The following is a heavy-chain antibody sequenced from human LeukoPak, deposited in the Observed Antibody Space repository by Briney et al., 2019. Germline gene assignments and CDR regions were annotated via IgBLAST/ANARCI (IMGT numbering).Heavy chain of an antibody. Sequence: PGGSLRLSCAASGFTFSNYGRSWVRQAPGKGLEWVSTINENAANTHYADSVKGRFTISRDNSKNTLLLQMNSLRADDTALYYCTKGDGGWYPIDYWGQGTLVIVSS. CDR2: INENAANT. CDR1: GFTFSNYG. D-gene: IGHD6-19*01. CDR3: TKGDGGWYPIDY. J-gene: IGHJ4*02. V-gene: IGHV3-23*01.